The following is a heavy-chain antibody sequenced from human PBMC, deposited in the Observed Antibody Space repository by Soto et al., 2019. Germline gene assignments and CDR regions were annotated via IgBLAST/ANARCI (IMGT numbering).Heavy chain of an antibody. CDR2: ISAYNGNT. D-gene: IGHD4-17*01. V-gene: IGHV1-18*01. J-gene: IGHJ5*02. Sequence: GASMKVSCKASGYTFTSYGISWVRQAPGQGLEWMGWISAYNGNTNYAQKLQGRVTMTTDTSTSTAYMELRSLRSDDTAVYYCAMDYGDYDFGEGHWFDPWGQGTLVTVSS. CDR3: AMDYGDYDFGEGHWFDP. CDR1: GYTFTSYG.